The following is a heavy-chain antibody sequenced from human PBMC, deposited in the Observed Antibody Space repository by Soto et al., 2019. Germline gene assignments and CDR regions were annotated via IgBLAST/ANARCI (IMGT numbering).Heavy chain of an antibody. J-gene: IGHJ4*01. CDR2: VSPDGFNT. CDR3: ARDEYGYYVFTY. Sequence: GGSLRLSCAGSGFTFSATTLHWVRQAPGKGLEYVSAVSPDGFNTYYASSVKGGFIISRDNSKNTLYLQMGSLRAEDMAVYYCARDEYGYYVFTYWGRGTLVTVSS. D-gene: IGHD4-17*01. V-gene: IGHV3-64*01. CDR1: GFTFSATT.